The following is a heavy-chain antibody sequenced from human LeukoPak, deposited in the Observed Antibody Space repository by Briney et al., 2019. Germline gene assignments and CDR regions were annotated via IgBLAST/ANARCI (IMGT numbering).Heavy chain of an antibody. CDR3: ARDAVRYDSSGYYYY. D-gene: IGHD3-22*01. V-gene: IGHV3-11*04. Sequence: GGSLRLSCAASGFTCSDYYMSWIRQAPGKGLGLVSYISSSGSTIYYADSVKGRFNISRDNAKNSLYLQMNSLRAEDTAVYYCARDAVRYDSSGYYYYWGQGTLVTVSS. J-gene: IGHJ4*02. CDR1: GFTCSDYY. CDR2: ISSSGSTI.